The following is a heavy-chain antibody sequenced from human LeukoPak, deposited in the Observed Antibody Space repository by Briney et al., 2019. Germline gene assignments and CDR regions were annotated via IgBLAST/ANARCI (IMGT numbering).Heavy chain of an antibody. CDR3: AKGVVAATNAAYYGMDV. V-gene: IGHV3-30*18. D-gene: IGHD2-15*01. Sequence: GGSLRLSCAASGLTFSNYGMHWVRQAPGQGLEWVAVISYDESAKYYADSVKGRFTISRDNSKNTLYLQMNSLRPEDTAVYYCAKGVVAATNAAYYGMDVWGQGTTVTVSS. CDR2: ISYDESAK. CDR1: GLTFSNYG. J-gene: IGHJ6*02.